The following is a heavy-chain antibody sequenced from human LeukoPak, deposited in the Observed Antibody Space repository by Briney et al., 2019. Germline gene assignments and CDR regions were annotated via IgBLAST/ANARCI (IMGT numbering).Heavy chain of an antibody. Sequence: GGSLRLSCAASGFTFSIFLMSWVRQAPGKGLEWVANIKQDGSEKNYVDSVKGRFTISRDNARNSVYLQMNSVTAEDTAVYYCARGGGTRTHWGRGVLVTVSS. CDR3: ARGGGTRTH. J-gene: IGHJ4*02. CDR1: GFTFSIFL. D-gene: IGHD2-15*01. V-gene: IGHV3-7*01. CDR2: IKQDGSEK.